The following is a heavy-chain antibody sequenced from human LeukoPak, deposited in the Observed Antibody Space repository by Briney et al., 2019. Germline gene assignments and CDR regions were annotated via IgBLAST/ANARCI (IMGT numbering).Heavy chain of an antibody. V-gene: IGHV3-53*01. CDR2: IYSGGST. Sequence: GGSLRLSCAASGFTFSSNYMSWVRQAPGKGLEWVSVIYSGGSTYYADSVKGRFTISRDNSKNTLYLQVNSLRAEDTAVYYCARSRAGYSYGLDYWGQGTLVTVSS. CDR3: ARSRAGYSYGLDY. J-gene: IGHJ4*02. D-gene: IGHD5-18*01. CDR1: GFTFSSNY.